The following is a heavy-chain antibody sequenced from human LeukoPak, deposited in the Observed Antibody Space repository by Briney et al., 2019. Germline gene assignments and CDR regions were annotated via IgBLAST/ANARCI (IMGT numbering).Heavy chain of an antibody. D-gene: IGHD3-22*01. CDR2: IYHAGNT. J-gene: IGHJ4*02. CDR3: ATEAYYDSSGPHFDY. Sequence: SETLSLTCAVSGGSISSSNWWTWVRQPPGKGLEWIGEIYHAGNTNYNPPLKSRVTISVNKSKNQFSLKLTSVTAADTAVYYCATEAYYDSSGPHFDYWGQGTLVTVSS. V-gene: IGHV4-4*02. CDR1: GGSISSSNW.